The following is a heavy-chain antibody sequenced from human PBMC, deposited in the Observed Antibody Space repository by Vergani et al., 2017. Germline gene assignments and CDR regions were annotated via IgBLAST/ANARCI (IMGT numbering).Heavy chain of an antibody. CDR2: MKPDGTKK. CDR3: ARCPDGPDY. CDR1: GFIFNNYW. V-gene: IGHV3-7*01. D-gene: IGHD5-12*01. J-gene: IGHJ4*02. Sequence: EVQLLESGGGLVQPGGSLRLSCAASGFIFNNYWMTWVRQTPGKGLEWVANMKPDGTKKYYSDSVKGRFTISRDNAKNSLYLQMNSLKVEDTAVYYCARCPDGPDYWGQGTLVTVSS.